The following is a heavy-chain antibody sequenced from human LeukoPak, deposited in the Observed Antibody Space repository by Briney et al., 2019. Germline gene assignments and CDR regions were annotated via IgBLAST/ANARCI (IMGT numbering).Heavy chain of an antibody. J-gene: IGHJ4*02. CDR1: ADSIISSRYY. D-gene: IGHD6-19*01. Sequence: PSETLSLTCTVSADSIISSRYYWGWIRQPPGKGLEWIGSIQYSGSTYYNSSLESRVTISVDTSKNQLSLKLSSVTAADTAVYYCARPGGSDWFYFDHWGQGTLVTVSS. CDR3: ARPGGSDWFYFDH. V-gene: IGHV4-39*01. CDR2: IQYSGST.